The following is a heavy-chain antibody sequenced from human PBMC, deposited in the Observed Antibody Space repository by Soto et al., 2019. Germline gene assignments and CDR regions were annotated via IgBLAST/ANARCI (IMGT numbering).Heavy chain of an antibody. V-gene: IGHV3-74*01. J-gene: IGHJ6*03. Sequence: EVQLVESGGGLVQPGGSLRLSCAASGFTFSSYWMYWVRQAPGKGLVWVSRIDTDGSTTSYADSVKGRFTISRDNAKNTLYLQMNSLGAEDTAVYYCARTSYMDVWGKGTTVTVSS. D-gene: IGHD2-2*01. CDR3: ARTSYMDV. CDR2: IDTDGSTT. CDR1: GFTFSSYW.